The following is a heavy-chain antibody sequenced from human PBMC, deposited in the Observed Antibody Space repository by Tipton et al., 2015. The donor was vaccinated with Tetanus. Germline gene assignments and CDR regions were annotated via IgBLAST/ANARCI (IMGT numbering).Heavy chain of an antibody. J-gene: IGHJ4*02. CDR2: IDNGRRT. CDR3: ARANFGFPKKGPFDY. D-gene: IGHD2/OR15-2a*01. V-gene: IGHV4-61*08. CDR1: GVSIKGGGFY. Sequence: TLSLTCSVSGVSIKGGGFYWTWIRQPPGKGLEWVGYIDNGRRTNYTPSLKSRLTISLDKAKKQFSLNLTSVTAADTAVYFCARANFGFPKKGPFDYWGQGTLVTVSS.